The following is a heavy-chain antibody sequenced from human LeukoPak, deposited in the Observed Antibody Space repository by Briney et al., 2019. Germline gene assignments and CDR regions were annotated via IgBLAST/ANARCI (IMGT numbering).Heavy chain of an antibody. Sequence: PSETLSLTCAVSGGSISSGGYSWSWIRQPPGKGLEWIGYIYHSGSTYYNPSLKSRVTISVDRSKNQFSLKLSSVTAADTAVYYCTYYDSSGYYYGWGQGTLVTVSS. V-gene: IGHV4-30-2*01. J-gene: IGHJ4*02. CDR3: TYYDSSGYYYG. CDR1: GGSISSGGYS. D-gene: IGHD3-22*01. CDR2: IYHSGST.